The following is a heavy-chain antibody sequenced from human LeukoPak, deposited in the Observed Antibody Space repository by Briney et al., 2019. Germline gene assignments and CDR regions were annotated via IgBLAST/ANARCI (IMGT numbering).Heavy chain of an antibody. CDR2: IYYSGST. V-gene: IGHV4-59*12. J-gene: IGHJ1*01. D-gene: IGHD6-13*01. Sequence: SETLSLTCTVSGGSISSYYWSWIRQPPGKGLEWIGYIYYSGSTNYNPSLKSRVTISVDTSKNQFSLKLSSVTAADTAVYYCARGTIAAAGAEYFQHWGQGTLVTVSS. CDR1: GGSISSYY. CDR3: ARGTIAAAGAEYFQH.